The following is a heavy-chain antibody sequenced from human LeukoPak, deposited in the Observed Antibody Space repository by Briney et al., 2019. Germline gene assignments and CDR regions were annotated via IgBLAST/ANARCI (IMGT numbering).Heavy chain of an antibody. Sequence: EASVKVSFKTSGYTFTSYYIHWVRQAPGQGLEWMGIINPSGGSTTYAQKFQGRLTMTSATSTSTVYMELSSLRSEDTAVYYCARSAAYYNEADIWGQGTMVTVSS. CDR1: GYTFTSYY. V-gene: IGHV1-46*01. CDR3: ARSAAYYNEADI. J-gene: IGHJ3*02. D-gene: IGHD3-9*01. CDR2: INPSGGST.